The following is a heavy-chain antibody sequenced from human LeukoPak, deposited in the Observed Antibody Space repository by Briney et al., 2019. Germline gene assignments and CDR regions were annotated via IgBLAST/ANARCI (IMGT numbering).Heavy chain of an antibody. Sequence: GGSLRLSCAASGFTFSSYSMNWVRQAPGKGLEWVSSISSIGTYMYYADSVKGRFTISRDNAKNSLYLQMNSLRAEDTAVYYCARDPPFIIGTTFFDYWGQGTLVTVSS. CDR3: ARDPPFIIGTTFFDY. CDR1: GFTFSSYS. V-gene: IGHV3-21*01. D-gene: IGHD1-20*01. CDR2: ISSIGTYM. J-gene: IGHJ4*02.